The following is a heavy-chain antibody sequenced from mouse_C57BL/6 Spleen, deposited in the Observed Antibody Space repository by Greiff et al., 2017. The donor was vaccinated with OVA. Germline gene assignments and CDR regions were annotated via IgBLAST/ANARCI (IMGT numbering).Heavy chain of an antibody. CDR2: INPNNGGT. CDR3: ARGGESIYYDYDGFAY. V-gene: IGHV1-18*01. D-gene: IGHD2-4*01. Sequence: EVQVVESGPELVKPGASVKIPCKASGYTFTDYNMDWVKQSHGKSLEWIGDINPNNGGTIYNQKFKGKATLTVDKSSSTAYMELRSLTSEDTAVYYCARGGESIYYDYDGFAYWGQGTLVTVSA. CDR1: GYTFTDYN. J-gene: IGHJ3*01.